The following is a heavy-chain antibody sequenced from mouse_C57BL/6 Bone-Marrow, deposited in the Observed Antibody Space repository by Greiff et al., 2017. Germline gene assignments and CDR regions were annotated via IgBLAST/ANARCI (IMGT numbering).Heavy chain of an antibody. CDR3: ESGIYYGNYGYFDY. CDR1: GYTFTSYW. D-gene: IGHD2-1*01. Sequence: QVQLQQPGAELVKPGASVKLSCKASGYTFTSYWMHWVKQRPGRGLEWIGRIDPNSGGTKYNEKFKSKATLTVDKPSSTAYMQLSSLTSEDSAGYYCESGIYYGNYGYFDYWGQGTTPTVSS. CDR2: IDPNSGGT. J-gene: IGHJ2*01. V-gene: IGHV1-72*01.